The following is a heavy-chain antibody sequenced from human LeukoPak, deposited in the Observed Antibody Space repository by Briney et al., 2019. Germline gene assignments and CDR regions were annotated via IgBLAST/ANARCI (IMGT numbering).Heavy chain of an antibody. D-gene: IGHD2-15*01. V-gene: IGHV1-46*01. CDR3: ARGSGGSCHT. Sequence: GASVKVSCKASGYTFTSQYVHWVRQAPGRGLEWMGIINPSGGSTRYAQKFQGRVTMTRDTSTSTVYMELSSLRSEDTAVYYCARGSGGSCHTWGQGTLVTVSS. J-gene: IGHJ4*02. CDR2: INPSGGST. CDR1: GYTFTSQY.